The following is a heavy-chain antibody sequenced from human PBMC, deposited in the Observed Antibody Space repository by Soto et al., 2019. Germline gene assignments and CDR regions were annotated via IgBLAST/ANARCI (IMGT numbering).Heavy chain of an antibody. D-gene: IGHD3-22*01. J-gene: IGHJ4*02. Sequence: SETLSLTCTVSGGSISSSSYYWGWIRQPPGKGLEWIGNIYYSGSTYYNPPLKSRVTISVDTSKNQFSLKLSSVTAADTAVYYCARDTYYDSSGYYRWYFDYWGQGTLVTVSS. V-gene: IGHV4-39*07. CDR3: ARDTYYDSSGYYRWYFDY. CDR2: IYYSGST. CDR1: GGSISSSSYY.